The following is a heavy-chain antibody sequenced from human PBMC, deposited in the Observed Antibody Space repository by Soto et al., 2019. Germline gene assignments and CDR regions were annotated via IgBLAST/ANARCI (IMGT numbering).Heavy chain of an antibody. J-gene: IGHJ4*02. V-gene: IGHV1-3*01. CDR1: GYTFTSYA. CDR2: INAGNGNT. Sequence: ASVKVSCKASGYTFTSYAMHWVRQAPGQRLEWMGWINAGNGNTKYSQKFQGRVTITRDTSASTAYMELSSLRSEDTAVYYCARDYYYGSGSYYNAIDYWGQGTLVTVSS. CDR3: ARDYYYGSGSYYNAIDY. D-gene: IGHD3-10*01.